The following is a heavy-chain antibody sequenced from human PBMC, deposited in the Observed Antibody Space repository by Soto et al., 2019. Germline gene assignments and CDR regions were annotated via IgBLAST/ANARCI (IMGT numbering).Heavy chain of an antibody. D-gene: IGHD3-10*01. J-gene: IGHJ4*02. Sequence: QVQLVQSGAEMKKPGSSGKVSCQSSGGTFNTYAMNWVRQAPGQGPEWMGDISPMFGAANYAPKFQGRVTITAEESTGTSYMQLSSLTSEDTALYFCAREVQVHTPAFVYWGQGTLVTVSS. CDR2: ISPMFGAA. CDR3: AREVQVHTPAFVY. V-gene: IGHV1-69*01. CDR1: GGTFNTYA.